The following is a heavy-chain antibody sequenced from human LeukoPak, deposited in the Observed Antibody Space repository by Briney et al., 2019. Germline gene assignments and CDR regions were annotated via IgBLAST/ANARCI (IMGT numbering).Heavy chain of an antibody. Sequence: ASVKVSCKSPGYTFMSYYMHWVRQAPGQGLEWLGMINPNGGSTSYVEKLQGRVTMSRDTSTSTVYMHLSSLRSEDQAVYYCARGGAGLESTGVNSPAYGMDVWGQGTTVTVSS. CDR1: GYTFMSYY. CDR2: INPNGGST. J-gene: IGHJ6*02. V-gene: IGHV1-46*01. CDR3: ARGGAGLESTGVNSPAYGMDV. D-gene: IGHD2-2*01.